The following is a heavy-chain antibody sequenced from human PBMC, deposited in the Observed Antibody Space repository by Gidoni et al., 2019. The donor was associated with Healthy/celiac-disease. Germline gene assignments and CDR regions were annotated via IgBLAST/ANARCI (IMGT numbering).Heavy chain of an antibody. V-gene: IGHV4-34*01. CDR2: INHSGST. CDR1: GGSFSGYY. Sequence: QVQLQQWGAGLLKPSETLSLTCAVYGGSFSGYYWSWIRQPPGKGREWIGEINHSGSTNYNPSLKSRVTISVDTSKHQFSLKLSSVTAADTAVYYCARGHGRYYYGSGSYSGWFDPWGQGTLVTVSS. J-gene: IGHJ5*02. D-gene: IGHD3-10*01. CDR3: ARGHGRYYYGSGSYSGWFDP.